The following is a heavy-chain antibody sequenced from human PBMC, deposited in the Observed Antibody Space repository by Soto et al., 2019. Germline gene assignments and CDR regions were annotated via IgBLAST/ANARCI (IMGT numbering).Heavy chain of an antibody. V-gene: IGHV3-23*01. D-gene: IGHD5-18*01. CDR1: GFTFNDYA. J-gene: IGHJ4*02. CDR2: LSSRGFST. Sequence: EVQLLESGGDLVRPGGSLRLSCAASGFTFNDYALTWVGQVPGKGLEWVSSLSSRGFSTHYAESVKGRFTISRDNSKKNLYLQMNNLRAEDTAVYYCGRDGALGDTAVVDSWGQGTLVIVSS. CDR3: GRDGALGDTAVVDS.